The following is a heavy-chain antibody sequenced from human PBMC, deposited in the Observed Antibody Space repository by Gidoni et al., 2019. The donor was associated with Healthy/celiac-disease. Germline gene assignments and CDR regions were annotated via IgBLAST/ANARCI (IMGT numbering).Heavy chain of an antibody. CDR3: ARDSMAATGYFDY. D-gene: IGHD6-19*01. CDR2: IWYDGSNK. J-gene: IGHJ4*02. CDR1: GFTFSSYG. Sequence: GFTFSSYGMHWVRQAPGKGLEWVAVIWYDGSNKYYPDSVKGRFTISRDHSKTTLYLQMNSLRAEDTAVYYCARDSMAATGYFDYWGQGTLVTVSS. V-gene: IGHV3-33*01.